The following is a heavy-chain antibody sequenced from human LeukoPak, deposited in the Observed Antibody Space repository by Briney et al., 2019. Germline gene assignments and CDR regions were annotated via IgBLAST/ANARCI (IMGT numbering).Heavy chain of an antibody. CDR2: IRYDGSNK. Sequence: GGSLRLSCAASGFTFSSYGMHWVRQAPGKGLEWVAFIRYDGSNKYYADSVKGRFTISRDNAKNSLYLQMHSLRAEDTAVYYCARRSSFGSGNYLDYWGQGTLVTVSS. CDR1: GFTFSSYG. V-gene: IGHV3-30*02. CDR3: ARRSSFGSGNYLDY. D-gene: IGHD3-10*01. J-gene: IGHJ4*02.